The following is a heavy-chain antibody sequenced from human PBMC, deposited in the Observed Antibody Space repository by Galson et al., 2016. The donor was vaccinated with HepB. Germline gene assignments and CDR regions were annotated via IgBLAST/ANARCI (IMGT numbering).Heavy chain of an antibody. CDR3: AEGGRSSCWYWRN. D-gene: IGHD6-13*01. CDR2: INHDGSEI. V-gene: IGHV3-7*01. Sequence: SLRLSCATTTFAFSRTWMTWVRQAPGKGLEWVANINHDGSEIHHVDSVKGRFTFSRDNAKNSLYLEMNSLRVEDTAVYYCAEGGRSSCWYWRNWGQGTLVTVSS. CDR1: TFAFSRTW. J-gene: IGHJ4*02.